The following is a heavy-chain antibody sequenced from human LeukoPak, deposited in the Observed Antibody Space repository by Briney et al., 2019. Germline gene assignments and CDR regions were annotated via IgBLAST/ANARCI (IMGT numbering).Heavy chain of an antibody. D-gene: IGHD6-13*01. V-gene: IGHV4-59*12. CDR2: IYYSGST. Sequence: SETLSLTCTVSGGSLSSYYWSWIRQPPGKGLEWIGYIYYSGSTNYNPSLKSRVTISVDTSKNQFSLKLSSVTAADTAVYYCARGDSSSWDIVGRYFDLWGRGTLVTVSS. CDR1: GGSLSSYY. J-gene: IGHJ2*01. CDR3: ARGDSSSWDIVGRYFDL.